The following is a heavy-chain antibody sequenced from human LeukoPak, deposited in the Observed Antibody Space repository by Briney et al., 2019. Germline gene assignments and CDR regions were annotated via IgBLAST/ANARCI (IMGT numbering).Heavy chain of an antibody. CDR3: ARDSEMATTTFDY. Sequence: GGSLRLSCAASGFTFSGYSINWVRQAPGKGRDWVSSIISIISYIYYADSGKGRFTISRDNAKNSLYLQMNSLRAEDTAVYYCARDSEMATTTFDYWGQGTLVTVSS. V-gene: IGHV3-21*01. CDR1: GFTFSGYS. CDR2: IISIISYI. D-gene: IGHD5-24*01. J-gene: IGHJ4*02.